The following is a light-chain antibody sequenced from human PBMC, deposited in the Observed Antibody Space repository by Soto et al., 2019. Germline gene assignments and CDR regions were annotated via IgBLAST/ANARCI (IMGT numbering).Light chain of an antibody. CDR3: QQYSSRST. J-gene: IGKJ1*01. V-gene: IGKV1-5*01. Sequence: DIQMTQSPSSLSASVGDRVTITCRASQSIRNWLAWYQQKPGKAPNLLIYDASSLQSGVPSRFSGSGFGTEFTLTISSLQPGDFATYYCQQYSSRSTFGQGTKVDI. CDR1: QSIRNW. CDR2: DAS.